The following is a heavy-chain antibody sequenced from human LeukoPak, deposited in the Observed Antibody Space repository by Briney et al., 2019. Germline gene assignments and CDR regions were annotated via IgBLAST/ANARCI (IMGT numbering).Heavy chain of an antibody. Sequence: GASVKVSCKASGYTFTGYYMHWVRQAPGQGLEWMGWINPNSGGTNYAQKFQGRVTMTRDTSISTAYMELSRLRSDDTAVYYCARDLYYYDSSGYYYSTSIIGAFGIWGQGTMVTVSS. J-gene: IGHJ3*02. CDR2: INPNSGGT. V-gene: IGHV1-2*02. D-gene: IGHD3-22*01. CDR3: ARDLYYYDSSGYYYSTSIIGAFGI. CDR1: GYTFTGYY.